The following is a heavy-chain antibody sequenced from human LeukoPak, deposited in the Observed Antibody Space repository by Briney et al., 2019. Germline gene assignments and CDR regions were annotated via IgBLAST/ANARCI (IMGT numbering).Heavy chain of an antibody. V-gene: IGHV4-34*01. CDR1: GGSISSYY. CDR3: ARVQNCSGGSCYADY. CDR2: INHSGST. D-gene: IGHD2-15*01. J-gene: IGHJ4*02. Sequence: PSETLSLTCTVSGGSISSYYWSWIRQPPGKGLEWIGEINHSGSTNYNPSLKSRVTISVDTSKNQFSLKLSSVTAADTAVYYCARVQNCSGGSCYADYWGQGTLVTVSS.